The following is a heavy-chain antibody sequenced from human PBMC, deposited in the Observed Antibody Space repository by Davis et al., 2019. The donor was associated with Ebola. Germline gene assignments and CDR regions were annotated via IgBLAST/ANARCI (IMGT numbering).Heavy chain of an antibody. CDR3: AREAVAAHFDY. J-gene: IGHJ4*02. V-gene: IGHV4-34*01. Sequence: MPGGSLRLSCAVYGGSFSGYYWSWIRQPPGKGLEWIGEINHSGSTNYNPSLKSRVTISVDTSKNQFSLKLSSVTAADTAVYYCAREAVAAHFDYWGQGTLVTVSS. CDR1: GGSFSGYY. D-gene: IGHD6-19*01. CDR2: INHSGST.